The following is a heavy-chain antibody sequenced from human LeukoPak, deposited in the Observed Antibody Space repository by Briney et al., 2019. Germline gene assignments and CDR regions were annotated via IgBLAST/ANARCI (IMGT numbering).Heavy chain of an antibody. D-gene: IGHD3-22*01. V-gene: IGHV3-23*01. CDR2: ISGSGGST. CDR3: AKDRYYDSSGSRTPFDY. Sequence: GGSLRLSCAASGFTFSSYAMSWVRQAPGRGLEWVSAISGSGGSTYYADSVEGRFTISRDNSKNTLYLQMNSLRAEDTAVYYCAKDRYYDSSGSRTPFDYWGQGTLVTVSS. J-gene: IGHJ4*02. CDR1: GFTFSSYA.